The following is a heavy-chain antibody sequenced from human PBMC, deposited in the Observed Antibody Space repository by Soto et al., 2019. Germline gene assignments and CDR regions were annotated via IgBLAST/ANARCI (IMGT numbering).Heavy chain of an antibody. D-gene: IGHD2-15*01. J-gene: IGHJ4*02. Sequence: SVKVSCKASGGTFSSYTISWVRQAPGQGLEWMGRIIPILGIANYAQKFQGRVTITADKSTSTAYMELSSLRSEDTAVYYCASRYCSGGSCYKERYYFDYWGQGTLVTVSS. CDR1: GGTFSSYT. CDR2: IIPILGIA. CDR3: ASRYCSGGSCYKERYYFDY. V-gene: IGHV1-69*02.